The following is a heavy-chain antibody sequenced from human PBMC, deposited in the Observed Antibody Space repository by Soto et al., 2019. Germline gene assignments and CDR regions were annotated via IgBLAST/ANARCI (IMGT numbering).Heavy chain of an antibody. V-gene: IGHV3-7*03. D-gene: IGHD2-21*02. CDR1: GFTFSSYW. CDR3: ARGGGVVTPTFDY. J-gene: IGHJ4*02. Sequence: EVQLVESGGGLVQPGGSLRLSCAASGFTFSSYWMSWVRQAPGKGLEWVANIKQDGSEKYYVDSVKGRFTISRDNAKNSLYLQMNSLRAEDTAVYYCARGGGVVTPTFDYWGQGTLVTVSS. CDR2: IKQDGSEK.